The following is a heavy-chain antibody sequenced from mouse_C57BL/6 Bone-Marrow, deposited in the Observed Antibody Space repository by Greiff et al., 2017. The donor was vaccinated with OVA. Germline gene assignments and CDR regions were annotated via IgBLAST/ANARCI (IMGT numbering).Heavy chain of an antibody. Sequence: QVQLQQSGAELVRPGASVTLSCKASGYTFTDYEMHWVKQTPVHGLEWIGAIDPETGGTAYNQKFKGKAILTADKSSSTAYMELRSLTSEDSAVYYCTKEILLRSYAMDYWGQGTSVTVSS. CDR3: TKEILLRSYAMDY. CDR1: GYTFTDYE. V-gene: IGHV1-15*01. J-gene: IGHJ4*01. D-gene: IGHD1-1*01. CDR2: IDPETGGT.